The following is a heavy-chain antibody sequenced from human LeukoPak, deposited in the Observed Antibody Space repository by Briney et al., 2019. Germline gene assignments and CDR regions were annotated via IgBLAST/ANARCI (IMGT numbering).Heavy chain of an antibody. CDR2: IYTSGCT. CDR3: AREIPTSQDNWFDP. CDR1: GGSISSYY. Sequence: SETLSLTYTVSGGSISSYYWSWIRQPAGKGLEWIGRIYTSGCTNYNPSLKSRVTMSVDTSKNQFSLKPSSVTAADTAVYYCAREIPTSQDNWFDPWGQGALVTVSS. D-gene: IGHD1-1*01. V-gene: IGHV4-4*07. J-gene: IGHJ5*02.